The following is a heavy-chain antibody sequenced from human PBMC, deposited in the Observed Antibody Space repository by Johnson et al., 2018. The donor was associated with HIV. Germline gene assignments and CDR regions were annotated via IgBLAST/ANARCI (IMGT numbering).Heavy chain of an antibody. D-gene: IGHD3-10*01. CDR2: INWNNVRI. J-gene: IGHJ3*01. Sequence: VQLVESGGGVVHPGRSLRLSCAASGFIFDDYGMSWVRQAPGKGLEWVSGINWNNVRIGYADSVKGRFTISRDNAKNSLFLQMNSLRAEDTALYYCAKDHNFGSYLFAFDGWGQGTMVTVSS. CDR3: AKDHNFGSYLFAFDG. CDR1: GFIFDDYG. V-gene: IGHV3-20*04.